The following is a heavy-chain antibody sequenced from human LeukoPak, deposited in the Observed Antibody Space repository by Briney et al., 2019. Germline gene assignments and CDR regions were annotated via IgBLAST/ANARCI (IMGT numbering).Heavy chain of an antibody. J-gene: IGHJ3*02. CDR2: IYTSGST. D-gene: IGHD3-10*01. CDR1: GGSISSYY. CDR3: AGHGSGSYLGAFDI. Sequence: SETLSLTCTVSGGSISSYYWSWIRQPAGKGLEWIGRIYTSGSTNYNPSLKSRVTMSVDTSKNQFSLKLSSVTAADTAVYYCAGHGSGSYLGAFDIWGQGTMVTVSS. V-gene: IGHV4-4*07.